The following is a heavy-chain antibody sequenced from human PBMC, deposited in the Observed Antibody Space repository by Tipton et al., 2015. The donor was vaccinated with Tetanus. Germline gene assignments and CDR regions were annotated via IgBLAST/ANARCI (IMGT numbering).Heavy chain of an antibody. CDR1: GGTFSSYA. D-gene: IGHD5-12*01. CDR2: IIPILGIA. CDR3: ARDWGLDSGYDRPNWFDP. J-gene: IGHJ5*02. V-gene: IGHV1-69*09. Sequence: QLVQSGAEVKKPGASVKVSCKASGGTFSSYAISWVRQAPGQGLEWMGRIIPILGIANYAQKFQGRVTITADKSTSTAYMELSSLRSEDTAVYYCARDWGLDSGYDRPNWFDPWGQGTLVTVSS.